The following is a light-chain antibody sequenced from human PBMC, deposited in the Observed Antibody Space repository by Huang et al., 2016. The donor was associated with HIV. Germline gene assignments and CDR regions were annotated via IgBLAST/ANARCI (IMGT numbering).Light chain of an antibody. CDR2: AAS. Sequence: DIQMTQSPSSLSASVGDRVTITCWASQGLSNSLAWYQQKPGKAPKLLLYAASRLESGVPSRFSGNGSGTDYTLTISSLQPEDFATYYCQQYYSTRALTFGGGTKVEIK. CDR3: QQYYSTRALT. CDR1: QGLSNS. V-gene: IGKV1-NL1*01. J-gene: IGKJ4*01.